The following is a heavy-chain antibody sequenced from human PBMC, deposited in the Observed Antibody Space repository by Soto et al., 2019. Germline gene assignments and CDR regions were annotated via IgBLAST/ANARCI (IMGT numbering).Heavy chain of an antibody. Sequence: QVQLVQSGAEVKKPGASVKVSCKASGYTFTSYGISWVRQAPGQGLEWMGWISAYNGNTNYAQKLQGRVTMTTDTSTSTAYMGLRSLRSDDTAVYYCARAPIVEGMITFGGVIVISYYFDYWGQGTLVTVSS. CDR3: ARAPIVEGMITFGGVIVISYYFDY. CDR1: GYTFTSYG. V-gene: IGHV1-18*01. D-gene: IGHD3-16*02. CDR2: ISAYNGNT. J-gene: IGHJ4*02.